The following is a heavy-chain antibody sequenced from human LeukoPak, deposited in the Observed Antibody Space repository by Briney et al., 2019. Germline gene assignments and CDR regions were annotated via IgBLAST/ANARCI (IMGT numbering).Heavy chain of an antibody. CDR1: GYTFTSYD. CDR3: ARGMGTVTTNYYYYYMDV. V-gene: IGHV1-8*01. D-gene: IGHD4-17*01. CDR2: MNPNSGNT. J-gene: IGHJ6*03. Sequence: APVKVSCKASGYTFTSYDINWVRQATGQGLEWMGWMNPNSGNTGYAQKFQGRVTMTRNTSISTAYMELSSLRSEDTAVYYCARGMGTVTTNYYYYYMDVWGKGTTVTISS.